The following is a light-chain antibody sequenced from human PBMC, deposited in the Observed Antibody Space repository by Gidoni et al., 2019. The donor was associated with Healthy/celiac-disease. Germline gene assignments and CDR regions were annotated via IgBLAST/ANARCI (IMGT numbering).Light chain of an antibody. J-gene: IGKJ1*01. CDR2: GAS. Sequence: DIVLTQSPGTLSLSPGERATLSCRASKSVSSSYLAWYQQKPGQAPRLLIYGASSRATGIPDRFSGSGSGTDFTLTISRLEAEDFAVYYCQQYGSSPLTFGQGTKVEIK. V-gene: IGKV3-20*01. CDR1: KSVSSSY. CDR3: QQYGSSPLT.